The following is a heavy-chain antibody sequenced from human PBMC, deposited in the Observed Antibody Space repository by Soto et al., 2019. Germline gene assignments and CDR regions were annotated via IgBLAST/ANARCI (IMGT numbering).Heavy chain of an antibody. V-gene: IGHV3-23*01. CDR2: ISGSGGST. CDR3: AKDRDSSGWYGY. Sequence: HPGGSLRLSCAAFGFTFSSYSMNWVRQAPGKGLEWVSAISGSGGSTYYADSVKGRFTISRDNSKNTLYLQMNSLRAEDTAVYYCAKDRDSSGWYGYWGQGTLVTVSS. CDR1: GFTFSSYS. J-gene: IGHJ4*02. D-gene: IGHD6-19*01.